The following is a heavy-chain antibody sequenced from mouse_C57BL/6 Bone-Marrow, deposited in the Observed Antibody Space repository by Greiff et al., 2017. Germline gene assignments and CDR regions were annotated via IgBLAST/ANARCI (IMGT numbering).Heavy chain of an antibody. CDR3: ARYWEGYVDY. CDR1: GYTFTDYY. V-gene: IGHV1-26*01. D-gene: IGHD4-1*01. CDR2: INPNNGGT. Sequence: EVQLQQSGPELVKPGASVKISCKASGYTFTDYYMNWVKQSPGKSLEWIGDINPNNGGTSYNQKFKGKATLTVDKSSSTAYIELRSLTSEDSAVYYCARYWEGYVDYWGQGTTLTVSS. J-gene: IGHJ2*01.